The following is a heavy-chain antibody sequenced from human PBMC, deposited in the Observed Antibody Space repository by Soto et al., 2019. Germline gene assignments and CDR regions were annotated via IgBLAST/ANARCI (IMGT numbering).Heavy chain of an antibody. CDR3: AREGTRMVASFDY. V-gene: IGHV4-30-4*01. D-gene: IGHD5-12*01. CDR1: GGSISSGDYY. Sequence: QVQLQESGPGLVKPSQTLSLTCTVSGGSISSGDYYWSWIRQPPGKGLEWIGYIYYSGSTYYNPSLKLRVTISVDTSKTHSALKLRSVTAADTAVYYCAREGTRMVASFDYWGQGTLVTVSS. J-gene: IGHJ4*02. CDR2: IYYSGST.